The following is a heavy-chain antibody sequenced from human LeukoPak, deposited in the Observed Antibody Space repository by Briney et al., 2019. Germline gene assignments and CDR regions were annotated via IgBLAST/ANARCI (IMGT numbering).Heavy chain of an antibody. J-gene: IGHJ3*02. CDR1: GFTFDDYA. CDR2: ISGDGGST. D-gene: IGHD1-26*01. V-gene: IGHV3-43*02. CDR3: AKDMRRASGDDAFDI. Sequence: PGGSLRLSCAASGFTFDDYAMHWVRQAPGKGLEWVSLISGDGGSTYYADSVKGRFTISRDNSKNSLYLQMNSLRTEDTALYYCAKDMRRASGDDAFDIWGQGTMVTVSS.